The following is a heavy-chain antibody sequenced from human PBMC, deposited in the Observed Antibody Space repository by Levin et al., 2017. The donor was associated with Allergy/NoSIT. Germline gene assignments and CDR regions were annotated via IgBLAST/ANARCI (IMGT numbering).Heavy chain of an antibody. J-gene: IGHJ6*02. Sequence: PSETLSLTCTVSGGSISSYHWSWIRQPPGKGLEWIGYIYDSSGSTNYNPSLKSRVTISVDTSKNQFSLTLSSVTAADTAVYYCARDRAIVTTNAIYYYGMDVWGQGTTVTVSS. CDR3: ARDRAIVTTNAIYYYGMDV. CDR1: GGSISSYH. D-gene: IGHD5-12*01. V-gene: IGHV4-59*01. CDR2: IYDSSGST.